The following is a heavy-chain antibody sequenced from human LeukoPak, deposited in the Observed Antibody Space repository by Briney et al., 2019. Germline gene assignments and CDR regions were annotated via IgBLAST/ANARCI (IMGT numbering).Heavy chain of an antibody. D-gene: IGHD2-15*01. Sequence: GGSLRLSCAASGFTFSTFAMNWVRQAPGKGLEWVSAMTGSGDSTFYADSVKGRFTISRDNSKNTLYLQMNSLRAEDTAIYYCAKILYGGGNIILDYWGQGTLVTVSS. J-gene: IGHJ4*02. CDR3: AKILYGGGNIILDY. CDR2: MTGSGDST. CDR1: GFTFSTFA. V-gene: IGHV3-23*01.